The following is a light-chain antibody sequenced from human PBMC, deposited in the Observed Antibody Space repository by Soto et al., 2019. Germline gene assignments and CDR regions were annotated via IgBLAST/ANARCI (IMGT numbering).Light chain of an antibody. CDR1: SSNIGNNY. CDR3: GTWDSSLSAVV. V-gene: IGLV1-51*01. Sequence: QSVLTQPPSVSAAPGQKVTVSCSGSSSNIGNNYVSWYQQVPGTAPKLFIYDNNKRPSGIPDRFSGSKSGTSATLGITGLQTGDEADYYCGTWDSSLSAVVFGGGTKLTV. CDR2: DNN. J-gene: IGLJ2*01.